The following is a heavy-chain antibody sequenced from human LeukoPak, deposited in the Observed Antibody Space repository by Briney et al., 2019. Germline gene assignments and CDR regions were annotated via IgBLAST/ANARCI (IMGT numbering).Heavy chain of an antibody. V-gene: IGHV1-69*06. J-gene: IGHJ6*03. CDR2: IIPIFGTA. CDR3: ARVNYYYYYYYMDV. CDR1: GYTFTSYA. Sequence: SVKVSCKASGYTFTSYAMNWVRQAPGQGLEWMGGIIPIFGTANYAQKFQGRVTITADKSTSTAYMELSSLRAEDTAVYYCARVNYYYYYYYMDVWGKGTTVTVSS.